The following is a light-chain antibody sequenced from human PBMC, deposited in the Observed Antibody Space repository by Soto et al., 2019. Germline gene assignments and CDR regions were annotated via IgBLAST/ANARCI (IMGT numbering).Light chain of an antibody. CDR2: DNN. J-gene: IGLJ2*01. CDR1: SSNIVNNY. CDR3: GTWDSSLSAYVV. V-gene: IGLV1-51*01. Sequence: QSVLTQPPSVSAAPGQKVTISCAGSSSNIVNNYVSWYQQLPGTAPKLLIYDNNKRPSGIPDRFSGSKSGTSATLGITGLQTGDEADYYCGTWDSSLSAYVVFGGGTKLTVL.